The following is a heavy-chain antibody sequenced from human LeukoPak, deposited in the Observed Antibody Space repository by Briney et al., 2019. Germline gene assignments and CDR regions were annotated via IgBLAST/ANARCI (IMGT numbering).Heavy chain of an antibody. V-gene: IGHV4-39*07. CDR2: IYYSGST. J-gene: IGHJ4*02. CDR1: GGSISSSSYY. D-gene: IGHD2-2*01. CDR3: ARDRSVPAAFDY. Sequence: SETLSLTCTVSGGSISSSSYYWGWIRQPPGKGLEWIGSIYYSGSTYYNPSLKSRVTISVDTSKNQFSLKLRSVTAADTAVYYCARDRSVPAAFDYWGQGTLVTVSS.